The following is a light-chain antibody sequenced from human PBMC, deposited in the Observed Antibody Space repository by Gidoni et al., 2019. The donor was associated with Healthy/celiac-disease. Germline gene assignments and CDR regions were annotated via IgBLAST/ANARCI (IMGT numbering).Light chain of an antibody. CDR2: EAS. J-gene: IGKJ4*01. V-gene: IGKV1-33*01. CDR1: QDISNY. CDR3: QQYDNLPLT. Sequence: DIQMTQSPTSLSASVGDRVTITCQASQDISNYLNWYQQKPGNAPKLLIYEASNLESGVPSRFSGSGSGTDFTLTISSLQPEDIAAYYCQQYDNLPLTCGGGTKVEIK.